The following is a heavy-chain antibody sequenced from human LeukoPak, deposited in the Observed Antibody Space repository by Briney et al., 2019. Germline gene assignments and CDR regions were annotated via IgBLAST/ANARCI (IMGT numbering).Heavy chain of an antibody. V-gene: IGHV3-15*01. CDR2: IKSKTDGGTT. D-gene: IGHD1-26*01. Sequence: GGSLRLSCAASGFTFSNAWMSWVRQAPGKGLEWVGRIKSKTDGGTTDYAAPVKGRFTISRDDSKNTLYLQMNSLKTEDTAVYYCTTDMGTYSGSYHDAFDIWGQGTMVTVSS. J-gene: IGHJ3*02. CDR3: TTDMGTYSGSYHDAFDI. CDR1: GFTFSNAW.